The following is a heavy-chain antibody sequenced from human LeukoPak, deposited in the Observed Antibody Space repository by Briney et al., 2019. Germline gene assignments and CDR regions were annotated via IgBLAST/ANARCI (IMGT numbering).Heavy chain of an antibody. J-gene: IGHJ4*02. CDR1: GVTFSSYG. V-gene: IGHV3-30*18. D-gene: IGHD4-17*01. Sequence: GGSLRLSCAASGVTFSSYGMHWVRQAPGKGLEWVAVISYDGSNKYYADSVKGRFTISRDNSKNTLYLQMNSLRAEDTAVYYCAKDSKTTVTDYWGQGTLVTVSS. CDR2: ISYDGSNK. CDR3: AKDSKTTVTDY.